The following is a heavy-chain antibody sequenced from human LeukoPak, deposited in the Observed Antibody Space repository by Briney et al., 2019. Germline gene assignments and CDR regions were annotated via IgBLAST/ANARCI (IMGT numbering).Heavy chain of an antibody. D-gene: IGHD3-22*01. CDR3: ATAVAYYDSSGPFDY. CDR2: INPNSGGT. J-gene: IGHJ4*02. Sequence: GASVKVSCKASGYTFTGYYMHWVRQAPGQGLEWMGWINPNSGGTNYAQKFQGRVTMTRDTSISTACMELSRLRSDDTAVYYCATAVAYYDSSGPFDYWGQGTLVTVSS. V-gene: IGHV1-2*02. CDR1: GYTFTGYY.